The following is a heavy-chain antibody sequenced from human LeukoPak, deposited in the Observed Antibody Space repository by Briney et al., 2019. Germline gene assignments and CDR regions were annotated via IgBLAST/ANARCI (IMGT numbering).Heavy chain of an antibody. CDR1: GGSISSYY. J-gene: IGHJ4*02. CDR2: IYYSGST. Sequence: SETLSLTCTVSGGSISSYYWSWIRQPPGKGLEWIGYIYYSGSTNYNPSLTSRVTISVDPSKNQSSLKLSSVTAAEPAVYYCARAYYDFWSGYEYYFDYWGQGTLVTVSS. D-gene: IGHD3-3*01. CDR3: ARAYYDFWSGYEYYFDY. V-gene: IGHV4-59*01.